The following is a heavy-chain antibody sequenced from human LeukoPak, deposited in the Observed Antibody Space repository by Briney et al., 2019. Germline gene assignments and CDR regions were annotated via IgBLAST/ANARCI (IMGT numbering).Heavy chain of an antibody. Sequence: PSETLSLTCAVYGGSFSGYYWSWIRQPPGKGLEWIGEINHSGGTNYNPSLKSRVTISVDTSKNQFSLKLSSVTAADTAVYYCATLAANWVYYFDYWGQGTLVTVSS. V-gene: IGHV4-34*01. J-gene: IGHJ4*02. D-gene: IGHD6-13*01. CDR1: GGSFSGYY. CDR2: INHSGGT. CDR3: ATLAANWVYYFDY.